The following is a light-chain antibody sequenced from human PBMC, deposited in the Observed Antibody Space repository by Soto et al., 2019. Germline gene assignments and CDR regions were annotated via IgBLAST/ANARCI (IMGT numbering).Light chain of an antibody. CDR3: QQSYRTPYT. J-gene: IGKJ2*01. Sequence: DIQMTQSPSSLSASVGDRVTITCRASQGISTYLVWYQQRQGRAPKLLIYDASSLLSGVPSRFSGSGSGTVFTLTISSLQPEDVATYYCQQSYRTPYTFGQGTKLETK. CDR2: DAS. V-gene: IGKV1-39*01. CDR1: QGISTY.